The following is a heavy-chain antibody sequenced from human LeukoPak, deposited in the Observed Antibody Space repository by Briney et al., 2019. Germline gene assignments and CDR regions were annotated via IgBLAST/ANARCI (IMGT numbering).Heavy chain of an antibody. CDR2: FDPEDGET. J-gene: IGHJ4*02. Sequence: ASVKVSCKVSGYTLTELSMHWVRQAPGKGLEWMGGFDPEDGETIYAQKFQGRVTMTEDTSTDTAYMELSSLRSEDTAVYYCATVEDTMVREAQNYWGQGTLVTVSS. CDR1: GYTLTELS. D-gene: IGHD3-10*01. V-gene: IGHV1-24*01. CDR3: ATVEDTMVREAQNY.